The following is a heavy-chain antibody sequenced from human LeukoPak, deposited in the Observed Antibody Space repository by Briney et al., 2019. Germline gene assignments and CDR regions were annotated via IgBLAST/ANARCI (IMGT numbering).Heavy chain of an antibody. CDR2: IYYSGST. J-gene: IGHJ6*02. Sequence: SQTLSLTCTVSGGSISSGDYYWSWIRRPPGKGLEWIGYIYYSGSTYYNPSLKSRVTISVDTSKNQFSLKLSSVTAADTAVYYCARLGYCSSTSCYATNGMDVWGQGTTVTVSS. V-gene: IGHV4-30-4*01. D-gene: IGHD2-2*01. CDR3: ARLGYCSSTSCYATNGMDV. CDR1: GGSISSGDYY.